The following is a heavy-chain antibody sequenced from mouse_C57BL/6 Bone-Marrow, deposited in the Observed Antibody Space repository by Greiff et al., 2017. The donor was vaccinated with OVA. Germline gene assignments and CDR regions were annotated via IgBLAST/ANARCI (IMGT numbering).Heavy chain of an antibody. J-gene: IGHJ3*01. CDR3: ARDGTPFAY. CDR2: ISNLAYSI. Sequence: EVKLMESGGGLVQPGGSLKLSCAASGFTFSDYGMAWVRQAPRKGPEWVAFISNLAYSIYYADTVTGRFTISRENAKNTLYLEMGSLRSEDTAMYYCARDGTPFAYWGQGTLVTVSA. CDR1: GFTFSDYG. V-gene: IGHV5-15*01. D-gene: IGHD1-1*01.